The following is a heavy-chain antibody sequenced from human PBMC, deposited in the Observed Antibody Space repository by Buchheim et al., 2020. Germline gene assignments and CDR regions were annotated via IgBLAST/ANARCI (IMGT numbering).Heavy chain of an antibody. CDR2: ISGSGGST. J-gene: IGHJ5*02. CDR1: GFTFSSYA. D-gene: IGHD5-12*01. V-gene: IGHV3-23*01. CDR3: AKVGYSDSWSWFDP. Sequence: EVQLLESGGGLVQPGGSLRLSCAGSGFTFSSYAMSWVRQAPGKGLEWVSAISGSGGSTYYADSVKGRFTISRDNSKNKLFLQMNSLRDEDTAVYFCAKVGYSDSWSWFDPWGQGTL.